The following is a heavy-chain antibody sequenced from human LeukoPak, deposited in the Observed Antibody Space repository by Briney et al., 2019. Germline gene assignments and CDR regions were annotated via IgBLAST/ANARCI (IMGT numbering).Heavy chain of an antibody. J-gene: IGHJ4*02. Sequence: GSLRLSCAASGFTFSDCYMSWIRQAPGKGLEWVSYISSSGSTIYYADSVKGRFTISRDNAKNSLYLQMNSLRAEDTAVYYCARSADSSGYAKFDYWGQGTLVTVSS. CDR2: ISSSGSTI. V-gene: IGHV3-11*04. D-gene: IGHD3-22*01. CDR3: ARSADSSGYAKFDY. CDR1: GFTFSDCY.